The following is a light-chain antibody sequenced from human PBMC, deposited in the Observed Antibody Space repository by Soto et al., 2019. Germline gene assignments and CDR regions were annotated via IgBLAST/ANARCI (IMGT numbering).Light chain of an antibody. CDR2: DAS. CDR3: QQYNNWFPFT. V-gene: IGKV3-15*01. CDR1: QSVSRK. J-gene: IGKJ4*01. Sequence: ELLMTQSPATLSVSPGERVTLSCRASQSVSRKLGWYQQKPGQAPRPLMYDASSRATGIPARFSGSGSGTEFTLTISSLQSEDFAVYYCQQYNNWFPFTFGGGTKVEIK.